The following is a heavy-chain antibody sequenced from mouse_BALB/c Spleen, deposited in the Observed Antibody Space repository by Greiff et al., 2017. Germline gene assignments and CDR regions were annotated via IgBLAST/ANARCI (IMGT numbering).Heavy chain of an antibody. V-gene: IGHV5-6*02. CDR2: ISSGGSYT. Sequence: DVMLVESGGDLVKPGGSLKLSCAASGFTFSSYGMSWVRQTPDKRLEWVATISSGGSYTYYPDSVKGRFTISRDNAKNTLYLQMSSLKSEDTAMYYCASHDYYRYDVDWFAYWGQGTLVTVSA. D-gene: IGHD2-14*01. CDR3: ASHDYYRYDVDWFAY. CDR1: GFTFSSYG. J-gene: IGHJ3*01.